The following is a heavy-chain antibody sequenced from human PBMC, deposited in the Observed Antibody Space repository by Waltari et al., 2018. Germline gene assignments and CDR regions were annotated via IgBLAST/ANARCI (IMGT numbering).Heavy chain of an antibody. V-gene: IGHV1-46*01. CDR3: ARAGQLWLLGYYYYYMDV. CDR2: INPSGGST. J-gene: IGHJ6*03. D-gene: IGHD5-18*01. CDR1: GYTFTSYY. Sequence: QVQLVQSGAEVKKPGASVKVSCKASGYTFTSYYMHWVRQAPGQGLEWMGIINPSGGSTSYGQKFQGRVTMTRDTSTSTVYMELSSLRSEDTAVYYCARAGQLWLLGYYYYYMDVWGKGTTVTISS.